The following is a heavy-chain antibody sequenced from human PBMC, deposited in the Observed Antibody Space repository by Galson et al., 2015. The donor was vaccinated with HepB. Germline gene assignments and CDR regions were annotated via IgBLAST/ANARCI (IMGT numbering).Heavy chain of an antibody. CDR1: GFTFSNAW. D-gene: IGHD3-22*01. J-gene: IGHJ1*01. V-gene: IGHV3-15*01. Sequence: SLRLSCAASGFTFSNAWMSWVRQAPGKGLEWVGRIKNKIEGGTTDYAAPGKGRFTISRDDSKGTLYLQMNSLKTEDTAMYYCTTDNYYDNFGYYYFRHWGQGTLVTVSS. CDR3: TTDNYYDNFGYYYFRH. CDR2: IKNKIEGGTT.